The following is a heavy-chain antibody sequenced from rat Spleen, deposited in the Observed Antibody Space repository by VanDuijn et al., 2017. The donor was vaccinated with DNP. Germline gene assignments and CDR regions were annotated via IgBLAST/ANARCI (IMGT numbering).Heavy chain of an antibody. D-gene: IGHD1-2*01. CDR1: GFTFSDYN. CDR3: VRRHLRQLYKSMDA. CDR2: ISYDGRGT. J-gene: IGHJ4*01. V-gene: IGHV5-7*01. Sequence: EVQLVESGGGLAQPGRSLKLSCAASGFTFSDYNMAWVRQAPTKGLEWVAYISYDGRGTYYRDSVKGRFTISRDNADSTLFLQMDSLGSEDTATYYCVRRHLRQLYKSMDAWGQGSSVTVSP.